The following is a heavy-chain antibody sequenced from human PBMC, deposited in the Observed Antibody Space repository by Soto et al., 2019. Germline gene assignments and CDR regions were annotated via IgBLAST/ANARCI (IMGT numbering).Heavy chain of an antibody. J-gene: IGHJ4*02. CDR2: IIPILGIA. CDR3: ARESRTNGIQLWPYFDY. D-gene: IGHD5-18*01. CDR1: GGTFSSYT. V-gene: IGHV1-69*08. Sequence: QVQLVQSGAEVKKPGSSVKVSCKASGGTFSSYTISWVRQAPGQGLEWMGRIIPILGIANYAQKFQGRVTITADKSTSTAYMELSSLRSEDTAVYYCARESRTNGIQLWPYFDYWGQGTLVTVSS.